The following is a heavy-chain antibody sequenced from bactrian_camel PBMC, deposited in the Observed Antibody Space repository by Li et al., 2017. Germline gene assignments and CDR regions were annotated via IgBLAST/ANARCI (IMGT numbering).Heavy chain of an antibody. CDR1: GFTFSKYG. Sequence: VQLVESGGGLVQPGGSLRLSCATSGFTFSKYGVSWVRQAPGKGLEWVSGIRRGGGDGYYADSVKGRFTISRDNSKNTLYLQMNSLKPEDTAMYYCAHDRHLPAPRMTTVRALGVVDYWGQGTQVTVS. D-gene: IGHD3*01. V-gene: IGHV3S40*01. J-gene: IGHJ4*01. CDR3: AHDRHLPAPRMTTVRALGVVDY. CDR2: IRRGGGDG.